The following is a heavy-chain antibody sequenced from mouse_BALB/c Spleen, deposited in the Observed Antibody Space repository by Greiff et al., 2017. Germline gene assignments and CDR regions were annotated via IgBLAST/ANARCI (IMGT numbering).Heavy chain of an antibody. CDR1: GYTFTSYY. J-gene: IGHJ4*01. Sequence: QVQLQQSGAELVKPGASVKLSCKASGYTFTSYYMYWVKQRPGQGLEWIGEINPSSGGTNFNEKFKSKATLTVDKSSSTAYMQLSSLTSEDSAVYYCTRGGDYDVSYYAMDYWGQGTSVTVSS. CDR2: INPSSGGT. D-gene: IGHD2-4*01. CDR3: TRGGDYDVSYYAMDY. V-gene: IGHV1S81*02.